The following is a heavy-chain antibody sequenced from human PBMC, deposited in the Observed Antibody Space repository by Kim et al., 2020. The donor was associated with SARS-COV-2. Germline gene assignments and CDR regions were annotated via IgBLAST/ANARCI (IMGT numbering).Heavy chain of an antibody. D-gene: IGHD1-26*01. CDR3: ARSGSYLNWFDP. Sequence: YAQKFRGRVNMPRDTTASTVYMELRSLRSEDTAVYYCARSGSYLNWFDPWGQGTLVTVSS. J-gene: IGHJ5*02. V-gene: IGHV1-46*01.